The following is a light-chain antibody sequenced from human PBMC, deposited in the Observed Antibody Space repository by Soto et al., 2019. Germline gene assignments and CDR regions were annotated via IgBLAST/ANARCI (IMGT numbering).Light chain of an antibody. Sequence: DIQMTQSPSSLSASVGDRVTITFQASQDISNYLNWYQQKPGKAPKLLIYAASTLQSGVPSRFSGSGSGTDFTLTISSLQPEDVATYYCQKYNSAPQTFGQGTKVDIK. CDR2: AAS. CDR3: QKYNSAPQT. V-gene: IGKV1-27*01. J-gene: IGKJ1*01. CDR1: QDISNY.